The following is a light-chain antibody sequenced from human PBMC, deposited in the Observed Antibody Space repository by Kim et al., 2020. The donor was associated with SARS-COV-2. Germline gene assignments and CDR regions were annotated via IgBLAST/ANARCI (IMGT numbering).Light chain of an antibody. CDR3: QQYSSSPAT. J-gene: IGKJ1*01. CDR2: GAS. V-gene: IGKV3-20*01. Sequence: PGERATRACRERQGFSSGYGAGSQQNRRQAPRLLIYGASSGATGIPGRFSGSESGTDFTITITRLEPEEFAVYYGQQYSSSPATFGQGTKVDIK. CDR1: QGFSSGY.